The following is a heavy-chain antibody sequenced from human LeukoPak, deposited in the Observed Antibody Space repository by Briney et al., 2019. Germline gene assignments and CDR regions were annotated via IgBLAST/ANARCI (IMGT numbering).Heavy chain of an antibody. CDR2: TSWNSGSV. J-gene: IGHJ4*02. CDR3: AKGSESELPLSWAFDY. D-gene: IGHD1-26*01. CDR1: GFTFDDYA. V-gene: IGHV3-9*03. Sequence: GGSLRLSCAASGFTFDDYAMHWVRQAPGKGLEWGTGTSWNSGSVGYADSVKGRFTISRDNAKNSLYLQMNSLRAEDMALYYCAKGSESELPLSWAFDYWGQGTLVTVSS.